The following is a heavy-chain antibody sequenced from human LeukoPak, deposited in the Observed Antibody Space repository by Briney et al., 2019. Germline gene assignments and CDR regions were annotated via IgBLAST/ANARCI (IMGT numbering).Heavy chain of an antibody. CDR2: ISYDGSNK. J-gene: IGHJ4*02. CDR3: ANPGVPAAMLVPPDY. Sequence: GGSLRLSCATSGFTSSSYGMHWVRQAPGKGLAWVAVISYDGSNKYYADSVKGRFTISRDNSKNTLYLQMSSLRAEDTSVYYCANPGVPAAMLVPPDYWGQGTLVTVSS. V-gene: IGHV3-30*18. D-gene: IGHD2-2*01. CDR1: GFTSSSYG.